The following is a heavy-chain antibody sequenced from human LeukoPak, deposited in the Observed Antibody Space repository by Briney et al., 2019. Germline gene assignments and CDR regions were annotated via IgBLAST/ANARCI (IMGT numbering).Heavy chain of an antibody. CDR3: AREMTPYYYDSSGSVDAFDI. V-gene: IGHV1-69*04. CDR2: IIPILGTA. D-gene: IGHD3-22*01. CDR1: GGTFSSYA. Sequence: GASVKVSCKASGGTFSSYAISWVRQAPGQGLEWMGRIIPILGTANYAQKFQGRVTITADKSTSTAYMELSSLRSEDTAVYYCAREMTPYYYDSSGSVDAFDIWGQGTMVTVSS. J-gene: IGHJ3*02.